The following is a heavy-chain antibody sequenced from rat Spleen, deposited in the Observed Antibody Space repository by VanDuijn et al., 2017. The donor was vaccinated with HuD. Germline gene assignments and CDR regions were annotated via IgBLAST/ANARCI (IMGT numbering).Heavy chain of an antibody. J-gene: IGHJ1*01. D-gene: IGHD3-1*01. Sequence: EVQLVESGGGLVQPGRSMKLSCTSSGFTFSNYGMAWVRQAPTKGLEWVATISYDGSSTYYRDSVKGRFTVSRDNAKSTLYLQMDSLRSEDTATYYCARRPPGDYWYFDFWGPGTMVTVSS. CDR2: ISYDGSST. CDR1: GFTFSNYG. V-gene: IGHV5-29*01. CDR3: ARRPPGDYWYFDF.